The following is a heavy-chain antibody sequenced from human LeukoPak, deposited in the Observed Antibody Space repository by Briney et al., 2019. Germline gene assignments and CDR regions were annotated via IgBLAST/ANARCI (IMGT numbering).Heavy chain of an antibody. V-gene: IGHV4-39*01. CDR2: IYYGGRT. Sequence: SETLSLTCSVSGGSISSLSYYWGWVRQPPGKGLEWIGSIYYGGRTYYNPSLESRVTMPVDTSKNQFSLKLSSVAAADTAIYYCATSVTSSSGWYYGYWGQGSLVTVSS. CDR3: ATSVTSSSGWYYGY. D-gene: IGHD6-19*01. CDR1: GGSISSLSYY. J-gene: IGHJ4*02.